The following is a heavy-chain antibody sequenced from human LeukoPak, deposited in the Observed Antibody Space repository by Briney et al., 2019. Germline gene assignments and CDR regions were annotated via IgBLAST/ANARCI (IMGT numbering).Heavy chain of an antibody. J-gene: IGHJ4*02. V-gene: IGHV3-30*03. CDR1: GFTFSSYG. CDR3: ARHYYDRSGYYPTFDY. Sequence: GGSLRLSCAASGFTFSSYGMHWIRQAPGKGLEWVAVISYDGNNKYYADSVKGRFTISRDNAKNSLYLQMNNLRVEDTAVYYCARHYYDRSGYYPTFDYWGQGPLVTVSS. CDR2: ISYDGNNK. D-gene: IGHD3-22*01.